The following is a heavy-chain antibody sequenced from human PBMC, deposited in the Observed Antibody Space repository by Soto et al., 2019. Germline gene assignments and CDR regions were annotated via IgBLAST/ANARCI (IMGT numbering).Heavy chain of an antibody. J-gene: IGHJ6*02. CDR3: ARLGGYCSTTSCYGYYGMDV. CDR2: FYYSEST. D-gene: IGHD2-2*01. CDR1: GGSISSNGYF. Sequence: SETLSLTCTVSGGSISSNGYFWVWIRQPPGKGLEWIGTFYYSESTHYNPSLESRVTISVDTSKNQFSLKVSSVTAADTAVYYCARLGGYCSTTSCYGYYGMDVWGQGTTVTVSS. V-gene: IGHV4-39*01.